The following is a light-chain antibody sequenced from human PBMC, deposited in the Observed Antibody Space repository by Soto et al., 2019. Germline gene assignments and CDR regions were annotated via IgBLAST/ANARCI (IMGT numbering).Light chain of an antibody. J-gene: IGLJ1*01. V-gene: IGLV2-14*01. CDR3: SSYTSSSTPYV. CDR2: EVS. Sequence: QSALTQPASVSGSPGQSITISCTGTSSDVGGYNYVSWYQQHPGKAPKLMIYEVSNRPSGVSNRFSGSTSGNTASLTISGLQAQGEADYYCSSYTSSSTPYVFGTGTKLTVL. CDR1: SSDVGGYNY.